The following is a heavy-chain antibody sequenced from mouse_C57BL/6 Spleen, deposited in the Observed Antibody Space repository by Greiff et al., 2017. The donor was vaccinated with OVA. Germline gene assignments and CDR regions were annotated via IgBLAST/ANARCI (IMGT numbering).Heavy chain of an antibody. CDR2: IHPNSGST. CDR1: GYTFTSYW. J-gene: IGHJ2*01. CDR3: ARGDYYGSSLDY. D-gene: IGHD1-1*01. V-gene: IGHV1-64*01. Sequence: QVQLQQSGAELVKPGASVKLSCKASGYTFTSYWMHWVKQRPGQGLEWIGMIHPNSGSTNYNEKFKSKATLTVDKSSRTTYMQLSSLTSEDSAVYYCARGDYYGSSLDYWGQGTTLTVSS.